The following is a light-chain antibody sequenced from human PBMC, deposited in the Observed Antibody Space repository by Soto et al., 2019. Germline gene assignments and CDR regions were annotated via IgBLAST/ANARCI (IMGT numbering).Light chain of an antibody. J-gene: IGLJ1*01. CDR1: SSDVGGYNY. CDR3: TSYTSSSPYV. CDR2: EVR. V-gene: IGLV2-14*01. Sequence: QSALTQPASVSGSPGQSITISCTGTSSDVGGYNYVSWYQQHHGKAPKLMIYEVRNRPSGISNRFSGSKSGNTASLTISGLQAEDEADYYCTSYTSSSPYVFGTGTKLTVL.